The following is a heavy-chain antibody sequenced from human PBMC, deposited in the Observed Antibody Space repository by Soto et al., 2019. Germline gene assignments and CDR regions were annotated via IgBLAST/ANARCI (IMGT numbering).Heavy chain of an antibody. J-gene: IGHJ5*02. Sequence: ASVKVSCKASGYTFTGYYMHWVRQAPGQGLEWMGWINPNSGGTNYAQKFQGWVTMTTDTSTSTAYMELRSLRSEDTAVYYCAEGSSFDPWGQGTLVTVSS. D-gene: IGHD3-10*01. CDR3: AEGSSFDP. V-gene: IGHV1-2*04. CDR2: INPNSGGT. CDR1: GYTFTGYY.